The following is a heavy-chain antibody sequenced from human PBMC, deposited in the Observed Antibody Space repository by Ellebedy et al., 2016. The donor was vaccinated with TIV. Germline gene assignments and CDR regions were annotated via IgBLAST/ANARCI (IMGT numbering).Heavy chain of an antibody. CDR3: ARDLNTEWE. CDR1: GGTFSSYA. Sequence: ASVKVSXKASGGTFSSYAISWVRQAPGQGLEWMGWINPNSGGTNYAQKFQGRVTMTRDTSISTAYMELSRLRSDDTAVYYCARDLNTEWEWGQGTLVTVSS. CDR2: INPNSGGT. J-gene: IGHJ4*02. D-gene: IGHD4-11*01. V-gene: IGHV1-2*02.